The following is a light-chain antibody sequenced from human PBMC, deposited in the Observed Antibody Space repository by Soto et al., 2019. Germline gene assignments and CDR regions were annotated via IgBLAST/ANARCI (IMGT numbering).Light chain of an antibody. CDR2: LNSDGSH. Sequence: QPVRTQSPSASASLGASVKLTCPLSSGPSNYAIAWHQQQSEKGPRSLLKLNSDGSHSKGDGIPDRFSGSSSGAERYLTISSLQSEDEADYFCQTWGSGIVVFGGGTKLTVL. CDR1: SGPSNYA. V-gene: IGLV4-69*01. J-gene: IGLJ2*01. CDR3: QTWGSGIVV.